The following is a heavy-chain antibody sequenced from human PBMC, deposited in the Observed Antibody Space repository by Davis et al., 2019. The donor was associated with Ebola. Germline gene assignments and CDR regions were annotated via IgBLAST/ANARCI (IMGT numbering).Heavy chain of an antibody. V-gene: IGHV4-31*03. CDR2: IYYSGNS. Sequence: SETLSLTCTVSGGSISTSGYYWGWVRQFPGTGLEWIGYIYYSGNSYYNPSLKSRVTMSVDTSKNRFFLKMSYVPAADTAVYYCARAQFPTTSDHWGQGTLVTVSS. D-gene: IGHD1-1*01. CDR3: ARAQFPTTSDH. CDR1: GGSISTSGYY. J-gene: IGHJ4*02.